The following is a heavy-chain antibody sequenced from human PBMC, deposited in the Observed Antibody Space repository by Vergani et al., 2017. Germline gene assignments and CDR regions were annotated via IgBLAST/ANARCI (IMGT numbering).Heavy chain of an antibody. D-gene: IGHD5-12*01. J-gene: IGHJ5*01. CDR3: VRARCSGPCLKSNWFDS. V-gene: IGHV3-74*01. Sequence: EVQLVESGGGLIHPGGSLRLSCEGSGFSFSGYWMHWVRQSPEKGLVWVSRIKSDGSITNYADSVKGRFTISRDNAKNTLYLEMNSLRGDDTAIYYCVRARCSGPCLKSNWFDSWGQGAMVTVSS. CDR2: IKSDGSIT. CDR1: GFSFSGYW.